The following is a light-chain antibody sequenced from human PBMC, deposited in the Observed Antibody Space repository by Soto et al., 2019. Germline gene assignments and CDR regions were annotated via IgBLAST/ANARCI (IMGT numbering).Light chain of an antibody. J-gene: IGKJ3*01. V-gene: IGKV1-17*01. Sequence: DTQMTQSPSSLSASVGDIVTITCRASQGITNDLGWYQQKPEKAPKHLISAASSLQSGVPSRFSGSGSGTEFTLTISSLQPEDFATYYCLQHNSYPLTFGPGTKVDIK. CDR1: QGITND. CDR3: LQHNSYPLT. CDR2: AAS.